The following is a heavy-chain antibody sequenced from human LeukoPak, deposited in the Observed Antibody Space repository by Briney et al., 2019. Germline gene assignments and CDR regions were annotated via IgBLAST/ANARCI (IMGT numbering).Heavy chain of an antibody. Sequence: SVKVSCKASGGTFSSYAISWVRQAPGQGLEWMGGIIPIFGTANYAQKFQGRVTITTDESTSTAYMELSSLRSEDTAVYYCARSLSGYDSWFDPWGQGTLVTVSS. CDR2: IIPIFGTA. V-gene: IGHV1-69*05. CDR1: GGTFSSYA. CDR3: ARSLSGYDSWFDP. J-gene: IGHJ5*02. D-gene: IGHD5-12*01.